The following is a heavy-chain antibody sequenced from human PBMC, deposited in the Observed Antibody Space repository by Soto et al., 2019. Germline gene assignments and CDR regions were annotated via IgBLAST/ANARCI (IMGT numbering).Heavy chain of an antibody. Sequence: ESGGVGVQPGGSLRLSCAASGFTFDDYTMHWVRQAPGKGLEWVSLISWDGGSTYYADSVKGRFTISRDNIKNSLHLQMNSLTTEDTALYYCAKDRAAVTGAYYYYAMDVWGQGTTVTVSS. J-gene: IGHJ6*02. CDR1: GFTFDDYT. D-gene: IGHD2-21*02. CDR2: ISWDGGST. V-gene: IGHV3-43*01. CDR3: AKDRAAVTGAYYYYAMDV.